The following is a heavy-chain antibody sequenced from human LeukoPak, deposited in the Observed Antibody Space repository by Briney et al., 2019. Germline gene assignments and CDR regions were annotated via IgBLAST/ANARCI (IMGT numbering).Heavy chain of an antibody. CDR2: INSDGRST. J-gene: IGHJ4*02. D-gene: IGHD7-27*01. V-gene: IGHV3-74*01. CDR3: TRDLGFAY. CDR1: GFTFSSYW. Sequence: GGSLRLSCAASGFTFSSYWMHWVRQAPGKGVVWVSRINSDGRSTIYADSVKGRFTISRDNEKNTLYLQLNSLRAEDTAVYYCTRDLGFAYWGQGTLVTVSS.